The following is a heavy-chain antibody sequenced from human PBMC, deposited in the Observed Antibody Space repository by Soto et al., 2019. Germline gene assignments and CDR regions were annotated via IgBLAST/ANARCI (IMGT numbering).Heavy chain of an antibody. CDR1: CFSIHRGDFL. J-gene: IGHJ5*02. V-gene: IGHV4-30-4*01. D-gene: IGHD3-3*02. Sequence: TLFPTRPFLCFSIHRGDFLWGLVRQPPGKGLEWIGYIYYSGSTYYNPSLKSRVTISVDTSKNQFSLKLSSVTAADTAVYYCARVLGPAPHWFDPWGQGTLVTVSS. CDR3: ARVLGPAPHWFDP. CDR2: IYYSGST.